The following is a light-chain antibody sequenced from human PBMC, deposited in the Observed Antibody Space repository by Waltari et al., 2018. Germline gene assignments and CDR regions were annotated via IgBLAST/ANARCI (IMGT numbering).Light chain of an antibody. V-gene: IGKV3-11*01. J-gene: IGKJ4*01. Sequence: EIVLTQSPATLSLSPGERATLSCRASQTIGSYLAWYQQKPGQAPRLLIYDASNRATGIPARFSGSGSGTDFFLTISSLEPEDVAIYYCQQRGNWPLTFGGGTKVEIK. CDR3: QQRGNWPLT. CDR2: DAS. CDR1: QTIGSY.